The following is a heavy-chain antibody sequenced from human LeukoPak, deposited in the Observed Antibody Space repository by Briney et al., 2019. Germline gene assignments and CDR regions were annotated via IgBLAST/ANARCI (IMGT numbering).Heavy chain of an antibody. CDR3: ARDLLNEGNHLDY. D-gene: IGHD4-23*01. CDR1: GGSVSSGSYY. V-gene: IGHV4-30-4*08. CDR2: IYYSGST. J-gene: IGHJ4*02. Sequence: ASETLSLTCTVSGGSVSSGSYYWSWIRQPPGKGLEWIGYIYYSGSTYYNPSLKSRVTISVDTSKNQFSLKLSSVTAADTAVYYCARDLLNEGNHLDYWGQGTLVTVSS.